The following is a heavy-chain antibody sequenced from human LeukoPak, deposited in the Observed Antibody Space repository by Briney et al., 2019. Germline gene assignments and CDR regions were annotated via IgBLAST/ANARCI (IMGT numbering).Heavy chain of an antibody. J-gene: IGHJ4*02. CDR2: IYSPGTT. CDR1: GASVSSLH. V-gene: IGHV4-59*02. D-gene: IGHD3-16*01. Sequence: PSETLSLTCSVSGASVSSLHWNWVRQAPGKGLEWIGNIYSPGTTKYNPSLKSRVTLSLDTSKNQFPLRLTSVTAADTAVYFCTKGYYEPFDSWGQGILVTVSS. CDR3: TKGYYEPFDS.